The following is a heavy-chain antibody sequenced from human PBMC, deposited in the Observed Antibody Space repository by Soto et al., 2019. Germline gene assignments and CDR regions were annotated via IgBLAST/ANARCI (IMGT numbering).Heavy chain of an antibody. CDR2: ISSSSNYI. V-gene: IGHV3-21*06. CDR3: ARDQLVDY. J-gene: IGHJ4*02. Sequence: EVQLVQSGGGLVKPGVSLRLSCATSGFTFSTYNMNWVRQAPGKGLEWVSSISSSSNYIYYADSLKGRFTVSRNNAKNSLSLQMNSLRAEDTAVYYCARDQLVDYWGQGTLVTVSS. CDR1: GFTFSTYN. D-gene: IGHD6-13*01.